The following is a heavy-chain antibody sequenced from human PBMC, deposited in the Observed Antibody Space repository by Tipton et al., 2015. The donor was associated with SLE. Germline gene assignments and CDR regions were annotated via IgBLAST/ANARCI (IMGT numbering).Heavy chain of an antibody. J-gene: IGHJ5*02. D-gene: IGHD6-19*01. CDR2: ISYDGSNK. V-gene: IGHV3-30*04. CDR1: GFTFSTYA. Sequence: SLRLSCAASGFTFSTYAMHWVRQAPGKGLEWVTVISYDGSNKYYADSVKGRFTISRDNSKNTLYLQMNSLRAEDTAVYYCARDQAVAGTWFDPWGQGTLVTVSS. CDR3: ARDQAVAGTWFDP.